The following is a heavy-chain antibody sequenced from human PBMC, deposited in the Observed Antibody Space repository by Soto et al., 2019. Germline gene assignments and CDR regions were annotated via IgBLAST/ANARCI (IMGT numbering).Heavy chain of an antibody. CDR1: GFTFSSYS. CDR3: ARPFHRSGGDY. Sequence: GGSLRLSCAASGFTFSSYSMNWVRQAPGKGLEWVSYISSSSSTIYYADSVKGRFTISRDNAKNSLYLQMNSLRAEDTAVYYCARPFHRSGGDYWGQGTLVTVSS. V-gene: IGHV3-48*01. CDR2: ISSSSSTI. D-gene: IGHD6-19*01. J-gene: IGHJ4*02.